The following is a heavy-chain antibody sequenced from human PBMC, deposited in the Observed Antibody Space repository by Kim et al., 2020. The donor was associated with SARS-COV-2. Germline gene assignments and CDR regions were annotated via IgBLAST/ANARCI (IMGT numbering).Heavy chain of an antibody. CDR2: IYYSGST. J-gene: IGHJ5*02. Sequence: SETLSFTCTVSGGSISSYYWSWIRQPPGKGLEWIGYIYYSGSTNYNPSLKSRVTISVDTSKNQFSLKLSSVTAADTAVYYCARERVVELGYCSGGSCYYWFDPWGQGTLVTVSS. V-gene: IGHV4-59*01. D-gene: IGHD2-15*01. CDR1: GGSISSYY. CDR3: ARERVVELGYCSGGSCYYWFDP.